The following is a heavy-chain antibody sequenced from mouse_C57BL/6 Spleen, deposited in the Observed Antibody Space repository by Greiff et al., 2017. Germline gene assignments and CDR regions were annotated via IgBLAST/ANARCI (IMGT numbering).Heavy chain of an antibody. CDR1: GFTFSSYA. V-gene: IGHV5-4*01. D-gene: IGHD1-1*01. J-gene: IGHJ4*01. Sequence: EVKLMESGGGLVKPGGSLKLSCAASGFTFSSYAMSWVRQTPEKRLEWVATISDGGSYIYYPDNVKGRFTISRDNAKNNLYLQMSHLKSEDTAMXYCARDSVVAPYAMDYWGQGTSVTVSS. CDR2: ISDGGSYI. CDR3: ARDSVVAPYAMDY.